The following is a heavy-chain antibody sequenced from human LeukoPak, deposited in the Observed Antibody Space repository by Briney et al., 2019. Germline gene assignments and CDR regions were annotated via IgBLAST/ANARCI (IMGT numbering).Heavy chain of an antibody. CDR3: ARGPSYCGTNCYYYFEY. Sequence: GGPLRLSCAASGFTFSGYWMSWVRQAPGKGLEWVANIKQDGSEKYYVDSMKGRFTISRDNAKNSLYLQMNSPRAEDTAVYYCARGPSYCGTNCYYYFEYWGQGTLVTVSS. CDR1: GFTFSGYW. J-gene: IGHJ4*02. D-gene: IGHD2-21*01. CDR2: IKQDGSEK. V-gene: IGHV3-7*01.